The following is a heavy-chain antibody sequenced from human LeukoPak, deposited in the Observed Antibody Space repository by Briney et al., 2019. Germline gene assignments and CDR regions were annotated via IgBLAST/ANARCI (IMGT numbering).Heavy chain of an antibody. V-gene: IGHV3-23*01. Sequence: PGGSLRLSCAASGFTFINYAMTWVRQAPGKGLEWVSAISGSGDSTFNADSVKGRFTISRDNSKNTLYLQMNSLRAEDTAVYYCARADALYYYGMDVWGQGATVAVSS. J-gene: IGHJ6*02. CDR1: GFTFINYA. CDR2: ISGSGDST. CDR3: ARADALYYYGMDV.